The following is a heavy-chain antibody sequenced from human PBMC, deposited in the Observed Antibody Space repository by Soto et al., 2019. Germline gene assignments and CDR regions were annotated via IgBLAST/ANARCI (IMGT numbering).Heavy chain of an antibody. V-gene: IGHV3-23*01. CDR2: MLVAGRT. J-gene: IGHJ3*02. CDR3: AKATATGGGAFDI. Sequence: EVPMFETGGGLAQPGGSLRLSCAASGFFCSSYDMSWVRQAPGKGLEWVSTMLVAGRTFYVDSVTGRFTLSRDSSQNTVYVQMNSLTVGDTALYYCAKATATGGGAFDICGQGTMVTVSS. CDR1: GFFCSSYD. D-gene: IGHD1-1*01.